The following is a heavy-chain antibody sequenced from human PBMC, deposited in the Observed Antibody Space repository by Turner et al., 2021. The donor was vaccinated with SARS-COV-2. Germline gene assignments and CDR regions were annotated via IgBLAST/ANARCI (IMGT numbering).Heavy chain of an antibody. Sequence: EVQLVESGGGLIQPGGSLRLSCAASGLTVSSNYMSWVRQAPGKGLWWVSVIYSGGSTYYADSVKGRFTISRDNSKNTLYLQMNSLRAEDTAVYYCARDLYYYGMDVWGQGTTVTVSS. CDR2: IYSGGST. CDR3: ARDLYYYGMDV. V-gene: IGHV3-53*01. CDR1: GLTVSSNY. J-gene: IGHJ6*02.